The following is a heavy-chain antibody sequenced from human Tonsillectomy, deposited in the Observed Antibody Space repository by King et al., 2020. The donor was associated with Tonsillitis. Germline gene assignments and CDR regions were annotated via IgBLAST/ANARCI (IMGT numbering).Heavy chain of an antibody. Sequence: VQLVQSGAEVKTPGASVNVSCKASGYTFTNYYMHWVRQAPGQGLEWMGIINPSGGSTSYAQKFQGRVTMTRDTSTSTVYMELSSLRSEDTAVYYCARDRLYCSSTSCYNFDCWGQGTLVPVSS. J-gene: IGHJ4*02. CDR1: GYTFTNYY. D-gene: IGHD2-2*01. CDR2: INPSGGST. CDR3: ARDRLYCSSTSCYNFDC. V-gene: IGHV1-46*01.